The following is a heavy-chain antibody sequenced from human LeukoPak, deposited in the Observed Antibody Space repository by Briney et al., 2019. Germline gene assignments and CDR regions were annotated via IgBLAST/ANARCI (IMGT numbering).Heavy chain of an antibody. CDR3: ARASDSSAYYYIKWFDP. D-gene: IGHD3-22*01. Sequence: ASVKVSCKASGYTFTGYYMHWVRQAPGQGLEWLGGINPNGGGKNYAQKFQGRVTMTRDTSISTAYMELSRLRSDDTAVYYCARASDSSAYYYIKWFDPWGQGTPVTVPS. CDR2: INPNGGGK. CDR1: GYTFTGYY. V-gene: IGHV1-2*02. J-gene: IGHJ5*02.